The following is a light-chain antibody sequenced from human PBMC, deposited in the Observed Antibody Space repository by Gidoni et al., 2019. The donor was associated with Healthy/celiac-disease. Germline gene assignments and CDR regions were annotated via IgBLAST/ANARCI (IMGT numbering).Light chain of an antibody. J-gene: IGKJ4*01. CDR1: QGISNY. Sequence: DIQMTQSPSSPSASVGARVTIPCRSSQGISNYLAWYQQKQGKVPKLLSYAASTLQSGVPSRFSGRGSGTDVTLTISSLQPEDVATYYCQKYNSAPLTFGGGTKVEIK. CDR3: QKYNSAPLT. V-gene: IGKV1-27*01. CDR2: AAS.